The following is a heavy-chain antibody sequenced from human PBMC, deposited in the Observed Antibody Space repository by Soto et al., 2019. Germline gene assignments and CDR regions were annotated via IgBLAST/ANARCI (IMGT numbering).Heavy chain of an antibody. CDR1: GFTFSSYA. V-gene: IGHV3-30-3*01. D-gene: IGHD1-20*01. CDR2: ISYDGSNK. J-gene: IGHJ4*02. Sequence: VGSLRLSCAASGFTFSSYAMHWVRQAPGKGLEWVAVISYDGSNKYYADSVKGRFTISRDNSKNTLYLQMNSLRAEDTAVYYCARDRRYRTDFDYWGQGTLVTVSS. CDR3: ARDRRYRTDFDY.